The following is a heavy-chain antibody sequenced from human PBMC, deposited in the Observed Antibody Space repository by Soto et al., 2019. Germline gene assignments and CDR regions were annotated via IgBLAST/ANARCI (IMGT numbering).Heavy chain of an antibody. V-gene: IGHV3-30*18. Sequence: GGSLRLSCAASGFTFSSHGMHWVRQAPGKGLEWVAVISYDGSNKYYADSVKGRFTISRDNSKNTLYLQMNSLRAEDTAVYYCANLPGYYYDSSGYPKDYWGQGTLVTVSS. CDR3: ANLPGYYYDSSGYPKDY. J-gene: IGHJ4*02. CDR2: ISYDGSNK. CDR1: GFTFSSHG. D-gene: IGHD3-22*01.